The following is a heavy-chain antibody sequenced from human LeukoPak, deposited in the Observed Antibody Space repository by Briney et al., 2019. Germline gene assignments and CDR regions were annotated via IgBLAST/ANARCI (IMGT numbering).Heavy chain of an antibody. J-gene: IGHJ4*02. D-gene: IGHD1-1*01. CDR1: GYSITSGYY. Sequence: SETLSLTCAVSGYSITSGYYWGWIRQPPGKGLEWIGSIYHSGSTYYNPSLKSRVTISLDTSKNQFPLKLSSVTAADTAVYYCASTKFQLESGYYWGQGTLVTVSS. CDR3: ASTKFQLESGYY. V-gene: IGHV4-38-2*01. CDR2: IYHSGST.